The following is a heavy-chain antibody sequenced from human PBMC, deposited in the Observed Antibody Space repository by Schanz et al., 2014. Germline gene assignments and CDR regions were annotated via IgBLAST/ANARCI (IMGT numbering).Heavy chain of an antibody. D-gene: IGHD2-21*02. CDR3: AKDLGVDCGDGCFNWYFDL. J-gene: IGHJ2*01. V-gene: IGHV3-23*04. CDR1: GFTFRGYA. Sequence: EVQLVESGGGLVQPGGSLRLSCSASGFTFRGYAMSWVRQAPGRGLEWVSVIGVDGTTTYYADSVKGRFTISRDNAENTLFLQMNSLRAEDTAVYFCAKDLGVDCGDGCFNWYFDLWGRGTLVTVSS. CDR2: IGVDGTTT.